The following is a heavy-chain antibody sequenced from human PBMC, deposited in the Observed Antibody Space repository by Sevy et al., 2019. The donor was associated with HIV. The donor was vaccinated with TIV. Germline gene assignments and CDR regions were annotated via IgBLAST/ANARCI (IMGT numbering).Heavy chain of an antibody. CDR1: GFTFSSYG. CDR3: AKDPLGYCTNGVCPRTWGWFDP. CDR2: ISYDGSNK. D-gene: IGHD2-8*01. Sequence: GGSLRLSCAASGFTFSSYGMHRVRQAPGKGLEWVAVISYDGSNKYYADSVKGRFTISRDNSKNTLYLQMNSLRAEDTAVYYCAKDPLGYCTNGVCPRTWGWFDPWGQGTLVTVSS. J-gene: IGHJ5*02. V-gene: IGHV3-30*18.